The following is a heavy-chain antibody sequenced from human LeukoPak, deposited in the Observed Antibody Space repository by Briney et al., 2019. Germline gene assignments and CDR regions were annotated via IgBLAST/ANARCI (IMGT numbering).Heavy chain of an antibody. D-gene: IGHD3-22*01. J-gene: IGHJ4*02. CDR3: ARDNQYNSDSSDCGGTNFDY. CDR1: GASISSTNNF. CDR2: IYYSVST. Sequence: SSETLSLTCTVSGASISSTNNFWGWIRQTPGKGLEWIATIYYSVSTYYNPSLKSRVTISGDTSKNRFSLKLSSVTAADTAMYYCARDNQYNSDSSDCGGTNFDYWGQGTLVTVSS. V-gene: IGHV4-39*07.